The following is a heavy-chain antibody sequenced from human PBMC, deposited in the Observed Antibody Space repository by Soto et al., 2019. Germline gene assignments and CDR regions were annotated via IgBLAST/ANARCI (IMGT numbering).Heavy chain of an antibody. Sequence: GGSLRLSCVASGFTSGDYWMTWVRQAPGKGLEWVANIKQDGSAKHYVDSVKGRFTISRDNAKNSLYLEMNSLRAEDTALYYCATTRGLDYWGQGTLVTVSS. J-gene: IGHJ4*02. CDR3: ATTRGLDY. CDR1: GFTSGDYW. V-gene: IGHV3-7*01. CDR2: IKQDGSAK.